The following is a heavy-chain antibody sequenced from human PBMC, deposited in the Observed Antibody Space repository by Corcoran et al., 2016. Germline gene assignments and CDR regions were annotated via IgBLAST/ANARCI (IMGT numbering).Heavy chain of an antibody. Sequence: EVQLVQSGAEVKKPGESLKISCKGSGYSFTSYWIGWVRQMPGKGLEWMGIIYPGDSDTRYSPSFQGQVTISADKSIRTAYLQWSSLKASDTAMYYCARHEGYYDSSGYYSPYYFDYWGQGTLVTVSS. V-gene: IGHV5-51*01. CDR3: ARHEGYYDSSGYYSPYYFDY. CDR2: IYPGDSDT. J-gene: IGHJ4*02. D-gene: IGHD3-22*01. CDR1: GYSFTSYW.